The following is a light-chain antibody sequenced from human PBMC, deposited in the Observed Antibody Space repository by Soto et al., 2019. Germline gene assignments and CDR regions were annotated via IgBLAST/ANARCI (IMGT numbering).Light chain of an antibody. J-gene: IGLJ2*01. Sequence: QSALTQPASVSGSPGQSITIPCTGSSSDIGLYTFVSWCQQHPGKAPKLLIYDVSYRPSGISDRFSGSKSGNTASLTISGLQPEDAADYYCSSYGATSTLFGGGTKATVL. CDR2: DVS. V-gene: IGLV2-14*03. CDR3: SSYGATSTL. CDR1: SSDIGLYTF.